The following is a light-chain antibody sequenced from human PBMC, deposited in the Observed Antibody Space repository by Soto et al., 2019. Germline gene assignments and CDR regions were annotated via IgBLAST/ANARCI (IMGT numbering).Light chain of an antibody. CDR3: HQYYGCPKT. CDR1: QSVDNK. CDR2: GAS. J-gene: IGKJ1*01. Sequence: ERVMTQSPAALSVSLGERATLSCRASQSVDNKLAWYQFKPGQAPRLLIYGASTRDTGVPSRFSGSGSGTDFTLTIGSLQSEDFAVYYCHQYYGCPKTFGQGTEVEIK. V-gene: IGKV3-15*01.